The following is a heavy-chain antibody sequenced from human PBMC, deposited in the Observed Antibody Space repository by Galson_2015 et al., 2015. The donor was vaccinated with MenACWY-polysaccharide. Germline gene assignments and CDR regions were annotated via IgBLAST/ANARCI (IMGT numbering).Heavy chain of an antibody. J-gene: IGHJ2*01. V-gene: IGHV4-59*01. Sequence: ETLSLTCTVSGGSISSYYWNWIRQPPGKGLGWVGYINYSGSTNHNPSLKSRVTMSVDTSEDQFSLNLTSVTDADTAVYYCARAIAVAGQRRDFDLWGRGTLVTVSS. CDR1: GGSISSYY. CDR3: ARAIAVAGQRRDFDL. D-gene: IGHD6-19*01. CDR2: INYSGST.